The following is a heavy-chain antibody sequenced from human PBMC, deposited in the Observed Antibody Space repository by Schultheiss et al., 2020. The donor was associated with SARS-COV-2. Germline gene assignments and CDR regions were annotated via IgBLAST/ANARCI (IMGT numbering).Heavy chain of an antibody. CDR3: AKGPLWNLASNMDV. CDR1: GFTFSSYA. Sequence: GGSLRLSCAASGFTFSSYAMSWVRQAPGKGLEWLSTISESEGTTYYADSVKGLFTAYTDSSENTMYLQMNSLRAEDTAVYYCAKGPLWNLASNMDVWGKGTTVTVSS. J-gene: IGHJ6*03. CDR2: ISESEGTT. V-gene: IGHV3-23*01. D-gene: IGHD2-21*01.